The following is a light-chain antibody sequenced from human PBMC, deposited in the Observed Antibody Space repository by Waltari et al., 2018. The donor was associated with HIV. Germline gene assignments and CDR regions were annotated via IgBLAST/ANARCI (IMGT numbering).Light chain of an antibody. V-gene: IGKV3-11*01. Sequence: DIVLTQSQGTLSLSPGEGATLSCRASQSVSSYVAWYQHKPGQAPRLLIYDASKRATGIPARFSGSGSGTYFTLTISSLEPEDFAVYYCQQRNNWPPSVTFGGGTRVEI. CDR2: DAS. J-gene: IGKJ4*01. CDR1: QSVSSY. CDR3: QQRNNWPPSVT.